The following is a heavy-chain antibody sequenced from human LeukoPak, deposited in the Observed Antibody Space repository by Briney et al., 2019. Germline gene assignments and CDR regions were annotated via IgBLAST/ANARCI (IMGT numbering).Heavy chain of an antibody. CDR1: GYSFINYW. V-gene: IGHV5-51*01. CDR3: ARQYYYDSSGSRSFDY. Sequence: GESLKISCKGPGYSFINYWIGWVRQMPGKGLEWMGIIYPGDSDTRYSPSFQGQVTISADKSISTAYLQWSSLKASDTAMYYCARQYYYDSSGSRSFDYWGQGTLVTVSS. D-gene: IGHD3-22*01. J-gene: IGHJ4*02. CDR2: IYPGDSDT.